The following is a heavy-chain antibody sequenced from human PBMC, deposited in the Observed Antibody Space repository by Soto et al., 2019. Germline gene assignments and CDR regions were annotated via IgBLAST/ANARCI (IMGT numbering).Heavy chain of an antibody. Sequence: GGSLRLSCAASGFTFSSYAMSWVRQAPGKGLEWVSAISGSGGSTYYADSVKGRFTISRDNSKNTLYLQMNSLRAEDTAVYYCAKPSIPAPMTTVTTSYYYYYYMDVWGKGTTVTVSS. CDR1: GFTFSSYA. V-gene: IGHV3-23*01. CDR3: AKPSIPAPMTTVTTSYYYYYYMDV. J-gene: IGHJ6*03. D-gene: IGHD4-17*01. CDR2: ISGSGGST.